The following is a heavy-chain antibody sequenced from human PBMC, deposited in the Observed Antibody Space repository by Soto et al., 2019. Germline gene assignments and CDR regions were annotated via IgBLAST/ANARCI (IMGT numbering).Heavy chain of an antibody. CDR1: GFTFSSYS. CDR2: ISSSSSTI. Sequence: EVQMVEPGGGLVQPGGSLRLSCAASGFTFSSYSMNWVRQAPGKGLEWVSYISSSSSTIYYADSVKGRFTISRDNAKNSLYLQMNSLRDEDTAVYYCARDPVLVRGVIPPYGMDVWGQGTTVTVSS. CDR3: ARDPVLVRGVIPPYGMDV. J-gene: IGHJ6*02. D-gene: IGHD3-10*01. V-gene: IGHV3-48*02.